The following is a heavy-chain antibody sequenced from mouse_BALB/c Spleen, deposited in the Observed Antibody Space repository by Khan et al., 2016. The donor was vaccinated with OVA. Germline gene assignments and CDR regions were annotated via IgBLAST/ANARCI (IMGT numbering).Heavy chain of an antibody. CDR3: ARRACYASWCFDV. CDR2: ISYNGST. CDR1: GYSITSYYA. D-gene: IGHD1-1*02. J-gene: IGHJ1*01. Sequence: VQLKQSGPGLVKPSQSLSLTCTVTGYSITSYYAWNWIRQFPGNKLEWMGYISYNGSTSYNPYLKSQISITLDTSKNPFFLQLTSVTTGDTATYYCARRACYASWCFDVGGEGTTVTVSS. V-gene: IGHV3-2*02.